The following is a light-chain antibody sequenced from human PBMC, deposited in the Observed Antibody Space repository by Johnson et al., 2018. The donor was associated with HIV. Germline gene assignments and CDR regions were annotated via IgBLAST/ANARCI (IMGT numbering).Light chain of an antibody. CDR1: SSDIGKNY. V-gene: IGLV1-51*02. J-gene: IGLJ1*01. Sequence: AVLTQPPSVSAAPGQKVTISCSGSSSDIGKNYVSWYQQLPGTAPKLLVYENNKRPSGIPDRFSGSKSGTSATLGITGLQTGDDADYYCGTWDSSLSAGVFGTGTKVTVL. CDR3: GTWDSSLSAGV. CDR2: ENN.